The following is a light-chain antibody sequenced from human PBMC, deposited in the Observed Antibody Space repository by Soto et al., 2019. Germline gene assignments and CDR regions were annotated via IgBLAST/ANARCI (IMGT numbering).Light chain of an antibody. Sequence: QSVLTQPASVSGPPGQSITISCTGISNDVGTYNLVSWYQHHPGKAPKLIIYEASKRPSGVPNRFSGPKSGNTASLTISGLHAEDEADYYCCSYGRSVVFGGGTQLTVL. CDR2: EAS. CDR1: SNDVGTYNL. V-gene: IGLV2-23*01. CDR3: CSYGRSVV. J-gene: IGLJ2*01.